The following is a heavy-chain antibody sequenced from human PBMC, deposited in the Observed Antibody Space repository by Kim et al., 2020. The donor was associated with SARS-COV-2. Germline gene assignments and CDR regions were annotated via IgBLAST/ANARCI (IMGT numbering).Heavy chain of an antibody. D-gene: IGHD2-8*01. V-gene: IGHV3-33*01. CDR3: ARDDLMGKPGQFDP. CDR1: GFIFSNFC. Sequence: GGSLRLSCAASGFIFSNFCMHWVRQAPGEGPEWVAVIWFDGSNKFYADSVKGRFTFSRDNAKNTLSLQMNSLRVDDTAVYYCARDDLMGKPGQFDPWGQGTLVIVSS. CDR2: IWFDGSNK. J-gene: IGHJ5*02.